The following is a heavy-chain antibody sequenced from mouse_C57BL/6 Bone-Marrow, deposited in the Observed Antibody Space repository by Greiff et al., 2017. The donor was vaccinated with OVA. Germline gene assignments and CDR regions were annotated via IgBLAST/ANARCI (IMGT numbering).Heavy chain of an antibody. CDR2: IDPETGGT. Sequence: VQRVESGAELVRPGASVTLSCKASGYTFTDYEMHWVKQTPVHGLEWIGAIDPETGGTAYNQKFKGKAILTADKSSSTAYMELRSLTSEDSAVYYCTRCDDGYYRYWFAYWGQGSLVTVSA. V-gene: IGHV1-15*01. CDR3: TRCDDGYYRYWFAY. J-gene: IGHJ3*01. D-gene: IGHD2-3*01. CDR1: GYTFTDYE.